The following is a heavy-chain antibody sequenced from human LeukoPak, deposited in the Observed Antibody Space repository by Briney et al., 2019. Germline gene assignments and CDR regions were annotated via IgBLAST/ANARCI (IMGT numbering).Heavy chain of an antibody. V-gene: IGHV4-31*02. D-gene: IGHD5-18*01. CDR2: IYYSGST. CDR3: ARARTAMVN. J-gene: IGHJ4*02. CDR1: GFTFSSYA. Sequence: LRLSCAASGFTFSSYAMSWIRQHPGKGLEWIGYIYYSGSTYYNPSLKSRVTISVDTSKNQFSLKLSSVTAADTAVYYCARARTAMVNWGQGTLVTVSS.